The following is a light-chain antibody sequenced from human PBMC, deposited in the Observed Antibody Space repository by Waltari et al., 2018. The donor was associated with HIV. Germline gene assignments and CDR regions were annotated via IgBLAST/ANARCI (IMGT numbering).Light chain of an antibody. CDR2: GPS. CDR3: QQYDNWSRT. Sequence: VVTQTPAALSVFPGEAGTLSCTTSQNVGNNVPWYQKKPGQAPRLLIYGPSTRATGVPGKFGGSGSGTEFNFTIASLQAEDSAVYYCQQYDNWSRTFGPGTTVEI. CDR1: QNVGNN. V-gene: IGKV3-15*01. J-gene: IGKJ1*01.